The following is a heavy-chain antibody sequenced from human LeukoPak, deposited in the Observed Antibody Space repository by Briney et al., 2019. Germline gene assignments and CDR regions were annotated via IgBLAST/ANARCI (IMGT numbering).Heavy chain of an antibody. CDR2: IYYSGST. CDR3: AKRSSSSNYYYYYMDV. J-gene: IGHJ6*03. V-gene: IGHV4-39*07. D-gene: IGHD6-6*01. Sequence: SETLSLTCTVSGGSISSSSYYWGWIRQPPGKGLEWIGSIYYSGSTYYNPSLKSRVTISVDTSKNQFSLKLSSVTAEDTAVYYCAKRSSSSNYYYYYMDVWGKGTTVTVSS. CDR1: GGSISSSSYY.